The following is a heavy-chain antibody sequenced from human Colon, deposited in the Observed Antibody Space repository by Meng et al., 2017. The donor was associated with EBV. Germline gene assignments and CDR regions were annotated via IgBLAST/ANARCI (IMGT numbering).Heavy chain of an antibody. V-gene: IGHV4-4*02. D-gene: IGHD4-17*01. CDR1: GDSITSNAW. Sequence: VPLQASGPGLRNSSGTRSVTCAASGDSITSNAWWSWVRQPPVKGLEWIGQIHHTGYSTFNPSLQSRVTMSVDKSKNQFFLTVRSVTASDTAVYYCARRDYGNYPLKSPWGQGVLVTVSS. CDR2: IHHTGYS. CDR3: ARRDYGNYPLKSP. J-gene: IGHJ5*02.